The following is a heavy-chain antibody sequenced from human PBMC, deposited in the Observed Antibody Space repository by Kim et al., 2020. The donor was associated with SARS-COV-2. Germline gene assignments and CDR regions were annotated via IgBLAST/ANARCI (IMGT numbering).Heavy chain of an antibody. V-gene: IGHV4-59*08. D-gene: IGHD6-19*01. CDR3: ARHVGIAVAGFYFDY. Sequence: PSLKSRVTISVDTSKNQFSLKLSSVTAADTAVYYCARHVGIAVAGFYFDYWGQGTLVTVSS. J-gene: IGHJ4*02.